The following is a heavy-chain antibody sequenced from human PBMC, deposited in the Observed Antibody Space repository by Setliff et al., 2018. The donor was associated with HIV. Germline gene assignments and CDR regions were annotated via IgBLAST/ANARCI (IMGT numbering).Heavy chain of an antibody. CDR1: GGSISTYY. J-gene: IGHJ4*02. CDR3: AREPTLYCGGDCYFDY. D-gene: IGHD2-21*02. CDR2: INYRGVT. V-gene: IGHV4-59*08. Sequence: SETLSLTCTVSGGSISTYYWNWIRQSPGTGLEWIGDINYRGVTYYNPSLKSRVTFSLDTSKNQFSLKLSSVTAADTAVYYCAREPTLYCGGDCYFDYWGQGTLVTVSS.